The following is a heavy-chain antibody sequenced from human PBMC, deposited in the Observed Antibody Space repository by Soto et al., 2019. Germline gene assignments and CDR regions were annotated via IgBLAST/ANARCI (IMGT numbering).Heavy chain of an antibody. Sequence: TLSLTCTVSGGSISSGGYYWSWIRQHPGKGLEWIGYIYYSGSTYYNPSLKSRVTISVHTSKNQFSLKLSPVTAADTAVYYCARDRFGYGYLNWGQGTLVTVS. CDR1: GGSISSGGYY. J-gene: IGHJ4*02. V-gene: IGHV4-31*03. CDR3: ARDRFGYGYLN. D-gene: IGHD5-18*01. CDR2: IYYSGST.